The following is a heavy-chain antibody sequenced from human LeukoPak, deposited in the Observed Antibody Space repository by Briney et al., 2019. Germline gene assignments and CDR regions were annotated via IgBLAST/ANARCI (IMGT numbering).Heavy chain of an antibody. J-gene: IGHJ5*02. Sequence: GGSLRLSCAASGFTFNDYYMSWIRQAPGKGLEWLSYINIGGTNTHNADSVKGRFTIARDNAKKSVYLEMNNLRAEDTAVYYCATDGAGFDTWGQGVLVTVSS. CDR3: ATDGAGFDT. CDR1: GFTFNDYY. CDR2: INIGGTNT. V-gene: IGHV3-11*01.